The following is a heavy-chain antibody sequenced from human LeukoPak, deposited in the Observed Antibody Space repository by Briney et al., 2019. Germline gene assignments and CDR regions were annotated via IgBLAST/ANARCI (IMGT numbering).Heavy chain of an antibody. CDR2: IYTSGST. D-gene: IGHD3-10*01. CDR1: GYSISSGYY. Sequence: SETLSLTCTVSGYSISSGYYWGWIRQPAGKGLEWIGRIYTSGSTNYNPSLKSRVTISVDTSKNQFSLKLSSVTAADTAVYYCAGTEKRSGYYMDVWGKGTTVTISS. V-gene: IGHV4-61*02. J-gene: IGHJ6*03. CDR3: AGTEKRSGYYMDV.